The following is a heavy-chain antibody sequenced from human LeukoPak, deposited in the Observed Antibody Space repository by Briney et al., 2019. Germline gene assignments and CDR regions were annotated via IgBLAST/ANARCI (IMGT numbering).Heavy chain of an antibody. Sequence: GGSLRLSCAASGFTSSSYGMHWVRQAPGKGLGWVAFIRYDGSNKYYADSVKGRFTISRDNSKNTLYLQMNSLRAEDTAVYYCAKDEVGYYYDSSGYHTTKRIDYWGQGTLVTVSS. CDR2: IRYDGSNK. J-gene: IGHJ4*02. CDR3: AKDEVGYYYDSSGYHTTKRIDY. V-gene: IGHV3-30*02. D-gene: IGHD3-22*01. CDR1: GFTSSSYG.